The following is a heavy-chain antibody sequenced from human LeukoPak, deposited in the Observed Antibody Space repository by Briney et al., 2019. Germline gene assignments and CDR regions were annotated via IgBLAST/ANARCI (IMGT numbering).Heavy chain of an antibody. J-gene: IGHJ4*02. CDR1: GFTFSSYA. CDR2: ISGSGSST. CDR3: ARGSIAVVVAATPYDC. V-gene: IGHV3-23*01. D-gene: IGHD2-15*01. Sequence: PGGSLRLSCAASGFTFSSYAMSWVRQTPGKGLEWVSAISGSGSSTYYADSVKGRFTISRDNSKNTLYLQMDSLRAEDTAVYYCARGSIAVVVAATPYDCWGQGTLVTVSS.